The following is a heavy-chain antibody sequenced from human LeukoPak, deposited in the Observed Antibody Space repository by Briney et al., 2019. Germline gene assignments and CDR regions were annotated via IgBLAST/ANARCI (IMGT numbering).Heavy chain of an antibody. CDR3: ARDYYGSGRGREYYYYGMAV. J-gene: IGHJ6*02. CDR1: GFTFSSYW. V-gene: IGHV3-74*01. D-gene: IGHD3-10*01. CDR2: INSDGSST. Sequence: GGSLRLSCAASGFTFSSYWMHWVRQAPGKGLVWVSRINSDGSSTRYADSGKGRFTTSRDNAKNTLYLQMNSLRAEDTAVYYCARDYYGSGRGREYYYYGMAVWGQGTTVTVSS.